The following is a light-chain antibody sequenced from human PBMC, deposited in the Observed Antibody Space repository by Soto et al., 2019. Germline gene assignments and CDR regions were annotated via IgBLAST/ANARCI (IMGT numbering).Light chain of an antibody. Sequence: EIVLTQSPATLSLSPGERATLSCRASQSVSSYLAWYQQKPGQAPRLLIYDASNRATGIPARFSGSGSGTDFTLTISSLELEDFAVYYCQLCSNWPPITFGQGTRLEIK. CDR2: DAS. CDR1: QSVSSY. V-gene: IGKV3-11*01. J-gene: IGKJ5*01. CDR3: QLCSNWPPIT.